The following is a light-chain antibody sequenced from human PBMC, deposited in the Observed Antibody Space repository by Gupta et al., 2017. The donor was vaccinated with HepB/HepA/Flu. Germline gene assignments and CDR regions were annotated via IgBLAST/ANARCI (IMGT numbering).Light chain of an antibody. CDR2: DAS. Sequence: EIVLTQSPATLSLSPGERATLSCRASQSISTYLGWYQQKPGQAPRLLIHDASSRATGIPARFSGSGSGTDFTLTISSLEPEDVAIYYCQQRSKGPLTFGGGTKVEIK. J-gene: IGKJ4*01. V-gene: IGKV3-11*01. CDR3: QQRSKGPLT. CDR1: QSISTY.